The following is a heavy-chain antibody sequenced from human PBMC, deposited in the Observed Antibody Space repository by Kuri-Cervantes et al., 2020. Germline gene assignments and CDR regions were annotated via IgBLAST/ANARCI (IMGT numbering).Heavy chain of an antibody. V-gene: IGHV3-30*18. J-gene: IGHJ4*02. CDR2: IPHVGSDQ. CDR3: AKGPPRCSGCQKGYFDY. Sequence: GESLKISCAASGFTFSSYWMSWVRQAPGKGLEWVALIPHVGSDQYYVDSVTGRFTISRDNSKNTVYLQMNSLRAEDTAVYYCAKGPPRCSGCQKGYFDYWGQGTLVTVSS. D-gene: IGHD6-19*01. CDR1: GFTFSSYW.